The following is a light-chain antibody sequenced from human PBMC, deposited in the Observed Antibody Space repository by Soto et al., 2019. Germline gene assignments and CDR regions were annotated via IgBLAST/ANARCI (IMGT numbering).Light chain of an antibody. CDR2: GAS. CDR1: QSVSNKY. J-gene: IGKJ2*01. CDR3: QQCGSSPYT. V-gene: IGKV3-20*01. Sequence: ETVLTQSPGTLSLSPGESATLSCRASQSVSNKYLVWYQQKPGQAPRLLIHGASSRATGIPDRFSGSGSGTDFTLTINRLEHADSAVYYCQQCGSSPYTFGQGTKLEIK.